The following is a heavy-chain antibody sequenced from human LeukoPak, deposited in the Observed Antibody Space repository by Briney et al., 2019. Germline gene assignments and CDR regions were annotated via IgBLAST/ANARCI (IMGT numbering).Heavy chain of an antibody. D-gene: IGHD3-10*01. V-gene: IGHV4-39*07. CDR2: IYYSGST. CDR3: ARGRGYFDY. CDR1: GGSISSSSYY. J-gene: IGHJ4*02. Sequence: PSETLSLTCTVSGGSISSSSYYWGWIRQPPGTGLEWIGSIYYSGSTYYNPSLKSRVTISVDTSKNQFSLKLSSVTAADTAVYYCARGRGYFDYWGQGTLVTVSS.